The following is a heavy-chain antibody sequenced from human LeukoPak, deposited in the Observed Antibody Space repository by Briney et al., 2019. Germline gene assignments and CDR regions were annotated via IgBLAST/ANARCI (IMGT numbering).Heavy chain of an antibody. CDR2: VIPIFGTA. Sequence: SVKDSSKASGGTFSSSTICWVRQAPGQGLEWMGGVIPIFGTANYAQKFQGRVRITTDESTSTAYMELSSLRSEDTAVYYCARVATSGSYFPFDYWGQGTLVTVSS. J-gene: IGHJ4*02. D-gene: IGHD1-26*01. CDR1: GGTFSSST. CDR3: ARVATSGSYFPFDY. V-gene: IGHV1-69*05.